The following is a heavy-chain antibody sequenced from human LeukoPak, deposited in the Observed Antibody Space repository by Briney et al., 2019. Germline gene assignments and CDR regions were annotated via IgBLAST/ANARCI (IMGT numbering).Heavy chain of an antibody. V-gene: IGHV3-30*02. Sequence: GGSLRLSCAASGFTFSSYGMHWIRQAPGKGLEWVAFIRYDGSNKYYADSVKGRFTISRDNSKNTLYLQMNSLRAEDTAMYYCAKEARWYSSSWYYFDYWGQGTLVTVTS. CDR1: GFTFSSYG. CDR3: AKEARWYSSSWYYFDY. J-gene: IGHJ4*02. CDR2: IRYDGSNK. D-gene: IGHD6-13*01.